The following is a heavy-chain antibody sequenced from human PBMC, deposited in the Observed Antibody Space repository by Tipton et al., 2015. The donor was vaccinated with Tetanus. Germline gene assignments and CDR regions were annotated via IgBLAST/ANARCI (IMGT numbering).Heavy chain of an antibody. Sequence: SLRLSCAASGLTSSRYALHWVRQAPGHGLEWAAIISFDGTYRYYADSAKGRFTISRDNSKNTLYLQVNSLRVDDTAVYYCASGVLLQGRPLDNWGQGTLVTVSS. CDR2: ISFDGTYR. D-gene: IGHD3-10*01. V-gene: IGHV3-30-3*01. J-gene: IGHJ4*02. CDR3: ASGVLLQGRPLDN. CDR1: GLTSSRYA.